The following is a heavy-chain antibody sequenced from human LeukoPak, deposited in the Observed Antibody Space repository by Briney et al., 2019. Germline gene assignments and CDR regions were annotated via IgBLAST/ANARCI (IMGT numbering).Heavy chain of an antibody. Sequence: GGSLRLSCAATGFTFSSYAMSWVXQAAGKGLEWVLAIXXSGDSTYYADSVKGRFTISRDNSKNTLYLQMNSLRAEDTAVYYCAKVGTYYYDSSGYGSLDYWGQGTLVTVPS. CDR3: AKVGTYYYDSSGYGSLDY. CDR1: GFTFSSYA. D-gene: IGHD3-22*01. J-gene: IGHJ4*02. CDR2: IXXSGDST. V-gene: IGHV3-23*01.